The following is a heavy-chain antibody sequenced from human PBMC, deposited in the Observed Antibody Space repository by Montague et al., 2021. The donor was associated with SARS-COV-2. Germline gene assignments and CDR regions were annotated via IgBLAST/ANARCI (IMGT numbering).Heavy chain of an antibody. V-gene: IGHV4-4*02. CDR2: IYHSGST. CDR3: ARMYYHISTGYYYLDY. CDR1: GGSSKW. D-gene: IGHD3-9*01. J-gene: IGHJ4*02. Sequence: SETLSLTCAVSGGSSKWWSWIRQPPGKGLEWIGEIYHSGSTNYNPSLKSRVTISVDKSKNQFSLKLSSVTAADTAVYYCARMYYHISTGYYYLDYWGQGTLVTVSS.